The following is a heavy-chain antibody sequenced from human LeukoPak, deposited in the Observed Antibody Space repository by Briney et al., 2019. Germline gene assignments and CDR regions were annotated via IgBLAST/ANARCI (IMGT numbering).Heavy chain of an antibody. Sequence: SQTLSLTCTVSGGSISSGDYYWSWIRQPPGKGLEWIGYIYYSGSTNYNPSLKSRVTISVDTSKNQFSLKLSSVTAADTAVYYCASSGYSYGYIDYWGQGTLVTVSS. CDR1: GGSISSGDYY. V-gene: IGHV4-61*08. CDR3: ASSGYSYGYIDY. CDR2: IYYSGST. J-gene: IGHJ4*02. D-gene: IGHD5-18*01.